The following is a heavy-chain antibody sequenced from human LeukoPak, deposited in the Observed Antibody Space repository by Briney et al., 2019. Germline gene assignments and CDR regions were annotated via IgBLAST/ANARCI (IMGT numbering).Heavy chain of an antibody. D-gene: IGHD2-21*01. V-gene: IGHV4-31*03. CDR2: IYYSGST. CDR3: ARDGYCGGDYCYGVSGSDY. Sequence: KPSETLSLTCTVSGGSISSGGYYWSWIRQHPGKGLEWIGYIYYSGSTYYNPSLKSRVTISVDTSKNQFSLKLSSVTAADTAVYFCARDGYCGGDYCYGVSGSDYWGQGTLVTVSS. CDR1: GGSISSGGYY. J-gene: IGHJ4*02.